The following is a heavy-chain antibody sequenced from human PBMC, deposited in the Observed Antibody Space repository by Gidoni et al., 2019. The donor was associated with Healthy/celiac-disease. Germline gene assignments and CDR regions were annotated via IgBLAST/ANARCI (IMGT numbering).Heavy chain of an antibody. D-gene: IGHD3-3*01. CDR3: ARGYDFWSGYYISYYGMDV. CDR1: GGTFSSYA. J-gene: IGHJ6*02. V-gene: IGHV1-69*01. Sequence: QVQLVQSGAEVTKPGSSVKVSCKASGGTFSSYAISWVRQAPGQGLEWLGGIIPICGTANYAQKFQGRVTITADESTSTAYMELSSLRSEDTAVYYCARGYDFWSGYYISYYGMDVWGQGTTVTVSS. CDR2: IIPICGTA.